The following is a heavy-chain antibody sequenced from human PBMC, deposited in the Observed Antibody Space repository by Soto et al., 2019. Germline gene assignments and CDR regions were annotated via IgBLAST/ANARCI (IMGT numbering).Heavy chain of an antibody. CDR1: GYTFTSYD. CDR3: ARGPNEGIAARAYYYYYMYV. V-gene: IGHV1-8*01. Sequence: QVQLVQSGAEVKKPGASVKVSCKASGYTFTSYDINWVRQATGQGLEWMGWMNPNSGNKGYAQKFQGRVTMTRNTSISTAYMELSSLRSEDTAVYYCARGPNEGIAARAYYYYYMYVWGKGTTVTVSS. CDR2: MNPNSGNK. D-gene: IGHD6-6*01. J-gene: IGHJ6*03.